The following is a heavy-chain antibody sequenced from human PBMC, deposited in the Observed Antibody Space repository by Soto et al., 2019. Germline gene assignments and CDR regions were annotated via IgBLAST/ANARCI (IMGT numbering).Heavy chain of an antibody. D-gene: IGHD2-2*01. CDR1: GYTFTDYG. Sequence: QLQLVQSGGEVKRPGASVKVSCKAAGYTFTDYGISWVRQAPGQGLEWIGSINPHNANTYYTQNRQGRVTMTTDTSTSTAYMELTSLTSDDTAVYYCARYSTSPSCTSFSCPRGCWFDPWGQGTLLTVSS. V-gene: IGHV1-18*04. J-gene: IGHJ5*02. CDR2: INPHNANT. CDR3: ARYSTSPSCTSFSCPRGCWFDP.